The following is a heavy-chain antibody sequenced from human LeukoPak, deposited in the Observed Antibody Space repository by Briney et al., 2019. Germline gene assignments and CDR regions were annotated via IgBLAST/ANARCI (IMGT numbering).Heavy chain of an antibody. CDR1: GYSFTSYW. CDR3: ARHRSATHTPGDY. Sequence: GESLKISGKGSGYSFTSYWIGWVRQMPGKGLAWMGIIYPGDSATRYRPSFQGQVTISADKSISTAYLQWRRLKASDTAIYYCARHRSATHTPGDYWGQGTLVTVSS. CDR2: IYPGDSAT. D-gene: IGHD2-15*01. J-gene: IGHJ4*02. V-gene: IGHV5-51*01.